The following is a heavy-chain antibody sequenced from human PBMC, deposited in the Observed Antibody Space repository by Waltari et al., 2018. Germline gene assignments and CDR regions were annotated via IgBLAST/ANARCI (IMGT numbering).Heavy chain of an antibody. D-gene: IGHD7-27*01. V-gene: IGHV3-23*01. Sequence: EGQLLEPGGGLVQPGGSLRLTCAASGFTLTTYAMGWVRQPPGKGLEWVSGIVGGGDSTYYADSVKGRFTISRDSSKNTLYLQMNSLRAEDTAVYYCTKGWGDYWGQGALVTVSS. J-gene: IGHJ4*02. CDR3: TKGWGDY. CDR2: IVGGGDST. CDR1: GFTLTTYA.